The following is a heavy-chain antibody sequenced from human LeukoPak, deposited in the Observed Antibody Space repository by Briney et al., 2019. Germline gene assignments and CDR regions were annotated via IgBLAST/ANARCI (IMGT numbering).Heavy chain of an antibody. CDR1: GFTVSSNY. J-gene: IGHJ4*02. D-gene: IGHD3-10*01. CDR2: IYSDNGGT. Sequence: GGSLRLSCAASGFTVSSNYMSWVRQAPGKGLEWVPVIYSDNGGTYYADSVRGRFTISRDNSENTAYLQMNNLRPEDTAVYYCATYSFGSGPEKWGQGTLVTVSS. CDR3: ATYSFGSGPEK. V-gene: IGHV3-53*01.